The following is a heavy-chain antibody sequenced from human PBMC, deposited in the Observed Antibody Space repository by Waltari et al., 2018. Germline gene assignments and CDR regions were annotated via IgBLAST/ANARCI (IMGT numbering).Heavy chain of an antibody. CDR1: GFTFSSYA. Sequence: VQLVETGGGLVQPGGSLRLSCTASGFTFSSYAMQWVRQAPGKGLEWISGINSGGTSTYYADSVKGRFTISRDNSKSTLSLQMNSLRAEDTAVYYCVKGGYSSGWRFFDSWGQGVLVTVSS. CDR3: VKGGYSSGWRFFDS. D-gene: IGHD6-25*01. V-gene: IGHV3-NL1*01. J-gene: IGHJ4*02. CDR2: INSGGTST.